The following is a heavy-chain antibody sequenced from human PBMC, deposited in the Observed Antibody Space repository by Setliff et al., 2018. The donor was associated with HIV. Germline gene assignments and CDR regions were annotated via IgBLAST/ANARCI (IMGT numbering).Heavy chain of an antibody. D-gene: IGHD4-17*01. V-gene: IGHV4-4*07. Sequence: TSETLSLTCTVSGGSISSYYWRWIRQPAGKGLEWIGRIYTSGTTNYKPSLHSRVTMSVDTSKNQFSLKLYSVTAADTAVYYCARDRSAYGSRFDTFDMWGQGTMVTVSS. CDR2: IYTSGTT. CDR1: GGSISSYY. CDR3: ARDRSAYGSRFDTFDM. J-gene: IGHJ3*02.